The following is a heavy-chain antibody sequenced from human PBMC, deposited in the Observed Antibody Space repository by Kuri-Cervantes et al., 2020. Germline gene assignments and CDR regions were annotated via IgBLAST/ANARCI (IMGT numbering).Heavy chain of an antibody. CDR2: ISSSSSYI. D-gene: IGHD1-26*01. CDR3: ATDKGYFAFDY. J-gene: IGHJ4*02. Sequence: GESLKISCAASGFTFSSYSMNWVRQAPGKGLEWVSSISSSSSYIYYADSVKGRFTISGDNAKNSLFLQINSLRVEDTAVYYCATDKGYFAFDYWGQGTLVTVSS. CDR1: GFTFSSYS. V-gene: IGHV3-21*01.